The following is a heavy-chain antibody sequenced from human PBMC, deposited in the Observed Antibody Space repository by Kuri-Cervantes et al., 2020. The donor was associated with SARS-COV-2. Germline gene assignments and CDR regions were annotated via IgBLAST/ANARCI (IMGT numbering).Heavy chain of an antibody. V-gene: IGHV3-23*01. D-gene: IGHD2-2*01. CDR3: AKAGDIVVVPAAYFDY. CDR1: GFTFSSYA. J-gene: IGHJ4*02. CDR2: ISGSGGST. Sequence: GESLKISCAASGFTFSSYAMSWVRQAPGKGLECVSAISGSGGSTYYADSVKGRFTISRDNSKNTLYLQMNSLRAEDTAVYYCAKAGDIVVVPAAYFDYWGQGTLVTVSS.